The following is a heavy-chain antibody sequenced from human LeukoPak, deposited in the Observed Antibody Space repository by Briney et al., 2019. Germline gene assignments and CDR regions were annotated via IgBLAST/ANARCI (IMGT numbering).Heavy chain of an antibody. V-gene: IGHV3-23*01. Sequence: GGSLRLSCAPFGFTFSSYEMNWVRQAPGKGLEWASGIFGSGGSAHYADSVKGRFTISRDNSKNTVYLEMNSLGVEDTAVYYCAKTTVGYSSGRFPGWPADYWGQGTLVTVSS. D-gene: IGHD2-15*01. CDR2: IFGSGGSA. CDR3: AKTTVGYSSGRFPGWPADY. J-gene: IGHJ4*02. CDR1: GFTFSSYE.